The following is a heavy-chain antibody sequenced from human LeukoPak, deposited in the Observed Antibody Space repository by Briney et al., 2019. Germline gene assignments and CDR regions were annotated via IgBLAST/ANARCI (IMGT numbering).Heavy chain of an antibody. CDR3: ATTGGYWTGIFDR. J-gene: IGHJ4*02. D-gene: IGHD3-3*02. V-gene: IGHV3-7*03. Sequence: GSLRLSCAASGFTFSNYWTSWVRQAPGKGLEWVANINEDGSQGYYLDSVKGRFTISRDSSKNTLYLQMNSLRAEDTAVYYCATTGGYWTGIFDRWGQGTLVTVSS. CDR2: INEDGSQG. CDR1: GFTFSNYW.